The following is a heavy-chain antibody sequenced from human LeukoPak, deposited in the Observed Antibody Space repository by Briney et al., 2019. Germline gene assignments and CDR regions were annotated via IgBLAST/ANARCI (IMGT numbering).Heavy chain of an antibody. V-gene: IGHV1-2*02. D-gene: IGHD6-19*01. CDR2: INPNSGGT. CDR3: ARGPRGIAVAAVDY. Sequence: ASVKVSCKSSGYTFTGYYMHWVRQAPGQGLEWMGWINPNSGGTNYAQKFQGRVTMTRDTSISTAYMELSRLRSDDTAVYYCARGPRGIAVAAVDYWGQGTLVTVSS. J-gene: IGHJ4*02. CDR1: GYTFTGYY.